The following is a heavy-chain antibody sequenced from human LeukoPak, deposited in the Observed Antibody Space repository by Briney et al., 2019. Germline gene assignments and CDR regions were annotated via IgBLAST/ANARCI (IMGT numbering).Heavy chain of an antibody. J-gene: IGHJ4*02. V-gene: IGHV2-70*11. CDR2: IDWDDDK. CDR1: GFSLSTSGMC. CDR3: ARIHEFSSSDGFDY. Sequence: SGPTLVNPTQTLTLTCTFSGFSLSTSGMCVSWIRQPPGKALEWLARIDWDDDKYYSTSLKTRLTISKDTSKNQVVLTMTNMDPVDTATYYCARIHEFSSSDGFDYWGQGTLVTVSS. D-gene: IGHD6-6*01.